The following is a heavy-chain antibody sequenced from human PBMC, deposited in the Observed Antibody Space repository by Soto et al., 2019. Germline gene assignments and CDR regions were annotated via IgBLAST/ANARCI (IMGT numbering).Heavy chain of an antibody. D-gene: IGHD6-6*01. J-gene: IGHJ5*02. V-gene: IGHV3-33*08. CDR2: IWYDGSNK. Sequence: GSLRLSCAASGFTFSSYGMHWVRQAPGKGLEWVAVIWYDGSNKYYADSVKGRFTISRDNSKNTLYLQMNSLRAEDTAVYYCARVGSSSSPYNWFDPWGQGTLVTVSS. CDR1: GFTFSSYG. CDR3: ARVGSSSSPYNWFDP.